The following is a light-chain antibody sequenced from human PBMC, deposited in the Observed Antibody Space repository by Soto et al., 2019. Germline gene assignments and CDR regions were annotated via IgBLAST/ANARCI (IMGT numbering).Light chain of an antibody. CDR1: SSDVGDYNY. V-gene: IGLV2-14*01. J-gene: IGLJ1*01. CDR2: EVT. Sequence: QSVLTQPASVSGSPGQSITISCTGTSSDVGDYNYVSWYQQHPGKAPKLMIFEVTNRPAGVSNRFSGSKSGNTASLTISGLQAEDEADYYGSSYTTSRTRVFGTGTKLTVL. CDR3: SSYTTSRTRV.